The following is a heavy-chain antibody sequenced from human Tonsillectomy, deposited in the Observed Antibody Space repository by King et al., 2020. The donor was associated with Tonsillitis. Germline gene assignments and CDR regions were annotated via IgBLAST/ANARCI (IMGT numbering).Heavy chain of an antibody. J-gene: IGHJ6*02. Sequence: QWQLVQSGGGVVQPGRSLRLSCAASGFTFSSYGMHWVRQAPGKGLEWVAVIWYDGSNKYYADSVKGRFTISRDNSKNTLYLQMNSLRAEDTAVYYCARDRPLEVTTLRISGGMDVWGQGTTVTVSS. V-gene: IGHV3-33*01. D-gene: IGHD3-22*01. CDR2: IWYDGSNK. CDR3: ARDRPLEVTTLRISGGMDV. CDR1: GFTFSSYG.